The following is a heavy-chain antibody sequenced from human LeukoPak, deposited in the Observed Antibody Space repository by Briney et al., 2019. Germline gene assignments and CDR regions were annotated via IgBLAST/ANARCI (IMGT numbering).Heavy chain of an antibody. CDR3: ARDLDDYNDFPPIFQY. J-gene: IGHJ1*01. D-gene: IGHD5-24*01. CDR2: ISNDGSNK. Sequence: GRSLRLSCAASGFTFSRYEMHWVRQAPGKGLEWVATISNDGSNKYYADSVKGRFITSRDNSKNTLYLQMNSLRVEDTAVYYCARDLDDYNDFPPIFQYWGQGTQVIVSS. V-gene: IGHV3-30-3*01. CDR1: GFTFSRYE.